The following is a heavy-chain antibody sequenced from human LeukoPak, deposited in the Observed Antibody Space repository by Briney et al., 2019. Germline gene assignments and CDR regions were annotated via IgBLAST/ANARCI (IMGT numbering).Heavy chain of an antibody. CDR3: AKDNGIYYYYYYGMDV. CDR2: INLDGSET. CDR1: GFTFSNYW. V-gene: IGHV3-7*01. J-gene: IGHJ6*02. Sequence: GGSLTLSCAASGFTFSNYWMTWVRQGPGEGLEWLANINLDGSETHFVDSVKGRFTISRDNSKNTLYLQMNSLRAEDTAVYYCAKDNGIYYYYYYGMDVWGQGTTVTVSS.